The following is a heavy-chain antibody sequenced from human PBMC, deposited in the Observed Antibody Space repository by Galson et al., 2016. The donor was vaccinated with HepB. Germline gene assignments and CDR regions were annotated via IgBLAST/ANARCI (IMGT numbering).Heavy chain of an antibody. CDR2: MNPNSGNT. V-gene: IGHV1-8*01. CDR1: GYTFTSYD. D-gene: IGHD3-3*01. J-gene: IGHJ5*02. CDR3: ARARRITIFGVVFMTCFDP. Sequence: SVKVSCKASGYTFTSYDINWVRQATGQGLEWMGWMNPNSGNTGYAQKFQGRVTMTRNTSISTAYMELSSLRTEDTAVYYCARARRITIFGVVFMTCFDPWGQGTLVTVSS.